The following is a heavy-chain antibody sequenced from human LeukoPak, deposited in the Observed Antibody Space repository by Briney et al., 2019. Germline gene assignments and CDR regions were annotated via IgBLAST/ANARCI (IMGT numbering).Heavy chain of an antibody. V-gene: IGHV1-18*04. CDR1: GYTFTSHG. D-gene: IGHD6-13*01. CDR2: ISAYNGNT. J-gene: IGHJ4*02. Sequence: ASVKVSCKASGYTFTSHGVGWVRQAPGQGLEWMGWISAYNGNTNYAQKLQSRVTMPTDTSTSTAYRELRSLRSDDTAVYYCARGGSSGNYWGQGTLVTVSS. CDR3: ARGGSSGNY.